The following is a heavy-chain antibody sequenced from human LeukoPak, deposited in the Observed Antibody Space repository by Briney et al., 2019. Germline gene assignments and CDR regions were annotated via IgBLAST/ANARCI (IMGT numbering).Heavy chain of an antibody. CDR1: GYTFTNYY. CDR2: INPSGGST. V-gene: IGHV1-46*01. D-gene: IGHD6-13*01. CDR3: ATWGSSSSPLPTMDV. Sequence: ASVKVSCKASGYTFTNYYMHWVRQAPGQGLEWMGIINPSGGSTSYAQNFQGRVTMARDTSTSTVYMELSSLRSEDTAVYYCATWGSSSSPLPTMDVWGQGTTVTASS. J-gene: IGHJ6*02.